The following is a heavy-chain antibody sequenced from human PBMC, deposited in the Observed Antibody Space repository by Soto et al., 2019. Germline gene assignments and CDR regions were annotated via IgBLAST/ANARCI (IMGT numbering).Heavy chain of an antibody. D-gene: IGHD3-22*01. CDR2: IYPGDSVT. CDR3: ARLPGGSSGYKYYYYYGMDV. CDR1: GNKSTYFW. Sequence: ESLNDYCKGSGNKSTYFWIGWVRQMNGKRMEWMGIIYPGDSVTRYSPSFQGQVTISADKSISTAYLQWSSLKASDTAMYYCARLPGGSSGYKYYYYYGMDVWGQGTTVPVFS. J-gene: IGHJ6*02. V-gene: IGHV5-51*01.